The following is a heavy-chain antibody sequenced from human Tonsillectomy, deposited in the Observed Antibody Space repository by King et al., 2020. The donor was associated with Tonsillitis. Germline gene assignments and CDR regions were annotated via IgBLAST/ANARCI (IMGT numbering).Heavy chain of an antibody. Sequence: VQLVESGGGLVLPGGSLRLSCVASGFTFSKYWMSWVRQAPGKGLEWVANIEQYGTEEYCVDSVKGRFTISRDNAKNSLYLQMNNLRAEDTAVYYCASYYDGSGSEDAFDIWGQGTMVTVSS. J-gene: IGHJ3*02. CDR1: GFTFSKYW. CDR3: ASYYDGSGSEDAFDI. V-gene: IGHV3-7*03. D-gene: IGHD3-22*01. CDR2: IEQYGTEE.